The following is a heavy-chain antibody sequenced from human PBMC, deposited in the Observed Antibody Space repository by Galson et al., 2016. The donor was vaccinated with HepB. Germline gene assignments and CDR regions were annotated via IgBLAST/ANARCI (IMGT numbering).Heavy chain of an antibody. V-gene: IGHV4-61*01. CDR2: VWQNGKT. Sequence: SETLSPTCSVSGVSVSSASYYWTWIRQSPGKGLEWVGLVWQNGKTNSIPSLRSRLTITTDRSMNQFSLELNSVTAADTAGYYCASYAGVGTTPGRFGFWGQGTLVTVSS. D-gene: IGHD1/OR15-1a*01. J-gene: IGHJ4*02. CDR3: ASYAGVGTTPGRFGF. CDR1: GVSVSSASYY.